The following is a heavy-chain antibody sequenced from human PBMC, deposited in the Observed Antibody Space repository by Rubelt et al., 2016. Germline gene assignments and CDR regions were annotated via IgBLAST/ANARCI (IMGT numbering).Heavy chain of an antibody. CDR3: AKDLHWGFDY. Sequence: EVQLVESGGGLVQPGGSLRLSCAASGFTFSSFAMSWVRQAPGKGLEWVSALSGNGAKTYYADSVKGRFTISRDNSRNTLYLQMNSLRAEDTALYYCAKDLHWGFDYWGQGALVTVSS. D-gene: IGHD7-27*01. J-gene: IGHJ4*02. CDR2: LSGNGAKT. CDR1: GFTFSSFA. V-gene: IGHV3-23*04.